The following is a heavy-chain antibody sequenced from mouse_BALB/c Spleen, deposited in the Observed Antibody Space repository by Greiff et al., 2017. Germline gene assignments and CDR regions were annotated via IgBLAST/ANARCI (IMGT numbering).Heavy chain of an antibody. Sequence: EVMLVESGGGLVKPGGSLKLSCAASGFTFSSYAMSWVRQTPEKRLEWVASISSGGSTYYPDSVKGRFTISRDNARNILYLQMSSLRSEDTAMYYCAREGDGYYAFAYWGQGTLVTVSA. J-gene: IGHJ3*01. CDR1: GFTFSSYA. D-gene: IGHD2-3*01. CDR2: ISSGGST. CDR3: AREGDGYYAFAY. V-gene: IGHV5-6-5*01.